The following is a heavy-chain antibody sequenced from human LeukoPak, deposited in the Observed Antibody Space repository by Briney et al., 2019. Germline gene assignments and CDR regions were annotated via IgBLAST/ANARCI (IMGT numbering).Heavy chain of an antibody. D-gene: IGHD3-10*02. Sequence: GGSLRLACAASGFTFSSYAMSWVRQAPGKGLEWVSAISGSGGSTYYADSVKGRFTISRDNSKNTLYLQMNSLRAEDTAVYYCESMIGPHYFDYWGQGTLVTVSS. V-gene: IGHV3-23*01. CDR2: ISGSGGST. CDR3: ESMIGPHYFDY. J-gene: IGHJ4*02. CDR1: GFTFSSYA.